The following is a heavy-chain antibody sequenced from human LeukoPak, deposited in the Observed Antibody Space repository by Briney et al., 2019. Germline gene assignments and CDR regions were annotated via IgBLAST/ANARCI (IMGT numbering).Heavy chain of an antibody. D-gene: IGHD3-16*01. J-gene: IGHJ3*02. CDR3: AREAPGLADAFDI. V-gene: IGHV4-30-2*01. CDR2: IYHSGST. CDR1: GGSVSSGSYY. Sequence: SETLSLTCTVSGGSVSSGSYYWSWIRQPPGKGLEWIGYIYHSGSTYYNPSLKSRVTISVDRSKNQFSLKLSSVTAADTAVYYCAREAPGLADAFDIWGQGTMVTVSS.